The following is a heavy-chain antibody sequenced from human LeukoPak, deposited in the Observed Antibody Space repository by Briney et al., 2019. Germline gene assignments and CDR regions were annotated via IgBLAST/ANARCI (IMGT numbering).Heavy chain of an antibody. D-gene: IGHD1-20*01. CDR2: IYSGGTT. Sequence: GGSLRLSCAASGFSVSSNYMSWVRQAPGKGLEWVSVIYSGGTTYYADSVKGRFTISRDNSKNTLYLQMNSLRAEDTALYYCASRITGTNNCFDPWGQGTLVTVSS. CDR3: ASRITGTNNCFDP. J-gene: IGHJ5*02. CDR1: GFSVSSNY. V-gene: IGHV3-66*02.